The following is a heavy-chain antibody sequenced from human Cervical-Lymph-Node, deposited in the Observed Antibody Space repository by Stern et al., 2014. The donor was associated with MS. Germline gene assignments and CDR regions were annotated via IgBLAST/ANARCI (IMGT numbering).Heavy chain of an antibody. CDR2: IYSGGNT. V-gene: IGHV3-66*01. CDR1: GFTVSSNY. Sequence: EVQLVESGGGLVQPGGSLRLSCAASGFTVSSNYMSWVRQAPGKGLEWVSVIYSGGNTYYADSVKGRFTISRDNSKNTLYLQMNSLRAEDTAVYYCARDGSEYYYGSGIEMDAFDIWGQGTMVTVSS. CDR3: ARDGSEYYYGSGIEMDAFDI. D-gene: IGHD3-10*01. J-gene: IGHJ3*02.